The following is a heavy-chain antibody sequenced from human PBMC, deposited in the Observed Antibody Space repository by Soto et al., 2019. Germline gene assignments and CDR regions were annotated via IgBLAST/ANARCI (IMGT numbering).Heavy chain of an antibody. J-gene: IGHJ6*02. CDR2: ISYDGSNK. CDR3: AKDMEHMVVVTIYGMDV. D-gene: IGHD2-21*02. Sequence: GGSLRLSCAASGFTFISYGMHWVLQAPCKGLEWVAVISYDGSNKYYADSVKGRFTISRDNSKNTLYLQMNSLRAEDTAVYYCAKDMEHMVVVTIYGMDVWGQGTTVTVSS. V-gene: IGHV3-30*18. CDR1: GFTFISYG.